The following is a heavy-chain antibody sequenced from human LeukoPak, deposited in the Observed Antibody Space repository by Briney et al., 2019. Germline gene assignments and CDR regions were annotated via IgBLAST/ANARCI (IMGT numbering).Heavy chain of an antibody. CDR1: GGSISSYY. V-gene: IGHV4-59*01. J-gene: IGHJ5*02. CDR3: ARVGRPFWSGLEVNWFDP. D-gene: IGHD3-3*01. Sequence: PSETLSLTCTVSGGSISSYYWSWLRQPPGKGLEWIGYIYYSGSTNYNPSLKSRVTISVDTSKNQFSLKLSSVTAADTAVYYCARVGRPFWSGLEVNWFDPWGQGTLVTVST. CDR2: IYYSGST.